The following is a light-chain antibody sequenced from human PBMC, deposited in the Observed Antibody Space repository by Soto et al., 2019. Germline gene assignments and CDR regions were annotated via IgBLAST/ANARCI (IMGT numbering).Light chain of an antibody. CDR3: CSYAGSSTLV. CDR2: EGS. Sequence: QSVLTQPASVSGSPGQSITISCTGTSSDVGSYQFVSWDQQHPVKAPKLMIYEGSKRPSGVSNRFSGSKAGNTASLTISGLQAEDEADYYCCSYAGSSTLVFGGGTKLTV. CDR1: SSDVGSYQF. J-gene: IGLJ2*01. V-gene: IGLV2-23*01.